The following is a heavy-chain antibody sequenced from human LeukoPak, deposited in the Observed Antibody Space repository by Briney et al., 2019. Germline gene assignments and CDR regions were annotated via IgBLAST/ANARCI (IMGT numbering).Heavy chain of an antibody. CDR2: ISYDGSNK. CDR3: ARIYDFWSGLTYMDV. V-gene: IGHV3-30*04. CDR1: GFTFSSYA. J-gene: IGHJ6*03. D-gene: IGHD3-3*01. Sequence: GGSLRLSCAASGFTFSSYAMHWVRQAPGKGLEWVAVISYDGSNKYYADSVKGRFTISRDNAKSSLYLQMNSLRAEDTAVYYCARIYDFWSGLTYMDVWGKGTTVTVSS.